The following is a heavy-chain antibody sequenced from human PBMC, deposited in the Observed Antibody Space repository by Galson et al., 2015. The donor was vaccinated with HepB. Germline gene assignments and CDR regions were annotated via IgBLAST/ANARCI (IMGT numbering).Heavy chain of an antibody. CDR3: ARDLRAYCGGDCYSLGLLGY. V-gene: IGHV3-48*01. CDR2: ISSSSSTI. Sequence: SLRLSCAASGFTFSSYSMNWVRQAPGKGLEWVSYISSSSSTICYADSVKGRLTISRDNAKNSLYLQMNSLRVEDTAVYYCARDLRAYCGGDCYSLGLLGYWGQGTLVTVSS. J-gene: IGHJ4*02. D-gene: IGHD2-21*02. CDR1: GFTFSSYS.